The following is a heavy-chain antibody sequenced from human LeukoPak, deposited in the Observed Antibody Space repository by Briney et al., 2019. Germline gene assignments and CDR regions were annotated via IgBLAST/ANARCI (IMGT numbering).Heavy chain of an antibody. CDR1: GGSFSGYY. V-gene: IGHV4-34*01. J-gene: IGHJ6*02. CDR2: INHSGST. D-gene: IGHD3-10*01. Sequence: SETLSLTCAVYGGSFSGYYWSWIRQPPGKGLEWIGEINHSGSTNYNPSLKSRVTISVDTSKNQFSLKLSSVTAADTAVYYCASFRYYYGSGSFSPHYYYGMGVWGQGTTVTVSS. CDR3: ASFRYYYGSGSFSPHYYYGMGV.